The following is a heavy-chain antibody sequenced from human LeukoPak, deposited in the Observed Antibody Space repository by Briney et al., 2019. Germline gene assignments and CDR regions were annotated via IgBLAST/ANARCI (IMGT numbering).Heavy chain of an antibody. CDR1: GGSFSGYY. Sequence: PSETLSLTCAVYGGSFSGYYWNWIRQPPGKGLEWIGEINHGGSTNYNPSLESRVTISVDTSKNQFSLRLSSVTAADTAVYYCARGANSYDSSGYSATFDYWGQGTLVTVSS. CDR3: ARGANSYDSSGYSATFDY. J-gene: IGHJ4*02. CDR2: INHGGST. V-gene: IGHV4-34*01. D-gene: IGHD3-22*01.